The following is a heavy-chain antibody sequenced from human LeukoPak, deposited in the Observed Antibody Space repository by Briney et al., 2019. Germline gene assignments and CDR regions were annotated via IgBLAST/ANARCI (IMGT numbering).Heavy chain of an antibody. CDR3: ARSRPGGSYFLDY. Sequence: GGSLRLSCAASGFTFSSYWMNWVRQAPGKGLEWVSSISSSSSYIYYADSVKGRFTISKDNAKNSLYLQMNSLRAEDTAVYYCARSRPGGSYFLDYWGQGTLVTVSS. CDR1: GFTFSSYW. CDR2: ISSSSSYI. V-gene: IGHV3-21*01. D-gene: IGHD1-26*01. J-gene: IGHJ4*02.